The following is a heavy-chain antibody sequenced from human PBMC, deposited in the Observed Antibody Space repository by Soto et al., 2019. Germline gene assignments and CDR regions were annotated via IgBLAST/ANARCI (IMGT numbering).Heavy chain of an antibody. CDR3: ARLGGKGYRKRSGYCSGGSCPVDY. Sequence: ASETLSLTCTVSGGSISSYYWSWIRQPPGKGLEWIGYIYYSGSTNYNPSLKSRVTISVDTSKNQFSLKLSSVTAADTAVYYCARLGGKGYRKRSGYCSGGSCPVDYWGQGTLVTVSS. CDR1: GGSISSYY. D-gene: IGHD2-15*01. V-gene: IGHV4-59*08. CDR2: IYYSGST. J-gene: IGHJ4*02.